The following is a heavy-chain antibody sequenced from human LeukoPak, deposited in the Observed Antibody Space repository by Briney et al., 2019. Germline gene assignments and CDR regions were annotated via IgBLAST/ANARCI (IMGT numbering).Heavy chain of an antibody. D-gene: IGHD3-10*01. Sequence: GGSLRLSCAASGFIFSSYSMNWVRQAPGKGLEWVSSISSSSSYVYYADSVEGRFTISRDNAKNSLYLQMNSLRAEDTAVYYCARDRGYGSDFDYWGQGTLVTVSS. V-gene: IGHV3-21*01. CDR1: GFIFSSYS. CDR2: ISSSSSYV. CDR3: ARDRGYGSDFDY. J-gene: IGHJ4*02.